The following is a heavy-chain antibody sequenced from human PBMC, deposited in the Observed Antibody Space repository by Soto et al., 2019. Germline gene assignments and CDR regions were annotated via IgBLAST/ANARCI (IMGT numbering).Heavy chain of an antibody. Sequence: GGSLRLSCAASGFTFSSYGMHWVRQAPGKGLEWVAVISYDGSNKYYADSVKGRFTISRDNSKNTLYLQMNSLRAEDTAVYYCAKDSGYGAFAIWGQGTMVTVSS. D-gene: IGHD5-12*01. CDR3: AKDSGYGAFAI. V-gene: IGHV3-30*18. CDR1: GFTFSSYG. CDR2: ISYDGSNK. J-gene: IGHJ3*02.